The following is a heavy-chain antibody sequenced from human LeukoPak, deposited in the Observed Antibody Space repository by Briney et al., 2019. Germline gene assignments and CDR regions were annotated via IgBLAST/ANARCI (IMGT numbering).Heavy chain of an antibody. CDR3: AKVRPDFSNDLDALDV. J-gene: IGHJ6*02. D-gene: IGHD6-13*01. V-gene: IGHV3-23*01. CDR2: ISDSAGAT. CDR1: GFTFSRYA. Sequence: PGGSLRLSCAASGFTFSRYAMCWVRQAPGKGLEWVSSISDSAGATYYADSVKGRFTISRDYSENTVHLQMNSLRAEDTATYYCAKVRPDFSNDLDALDVWGQGTTVTVSS.